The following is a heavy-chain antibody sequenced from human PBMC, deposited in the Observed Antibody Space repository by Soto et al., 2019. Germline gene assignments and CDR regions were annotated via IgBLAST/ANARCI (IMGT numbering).Heavy chain of an antibody. V-gene: IGHV1-3*01. D-gene: IGHD2-2*02. CDR3: ARLDIVVVPAARPFDY. Sequence: ASVKVSCKASGYTFTSYAMHWVRQAPGQRLEWMGWINAGNGNTKYSQKFQGRVTITRDTSASTAYMELSSLRSEDTAVYYCARLDIVVVPAARPFDYWGQGTLVPVSS. CDR1: GYTFTSYA. CDR2: INAGNGNT. J-gene: IGHJ4*02.